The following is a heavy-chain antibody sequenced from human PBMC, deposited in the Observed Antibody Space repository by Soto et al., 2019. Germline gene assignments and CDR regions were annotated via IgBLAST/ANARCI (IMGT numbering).Heavy chain of an antibody. CDR3: ARARGAASFDL. CDR1: GYSFGHFD. J-gene: IGHJ5*02. D-gene: IGHD6-25*01. Sequence: QVHLVQSGAEVKKPGASVMVSCKASGYSFGHFDIHWVRKAAGQGLEWMGWVSPNSGNTGYAQRFQGRITMTRDTSNSTAYMEVKRLTSADTAIYYCARARGAASFDLWGQGTLVTASS. CDR2: VSPNSGNT. V-gene: IGHV1-8*01.